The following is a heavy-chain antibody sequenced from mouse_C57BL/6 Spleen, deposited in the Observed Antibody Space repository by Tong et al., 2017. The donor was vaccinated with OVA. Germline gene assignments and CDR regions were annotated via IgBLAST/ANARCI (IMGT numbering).Heavy chain of an antibody. Sequence: EVQLQESGGGLVKPGGSLKLSCAASGFTFSDYGMHWVRQAPEKGLEWVAYISSGSSTIYYADTVKGRFTISRDNAKNTLLLQMTSLRSEDTAMYYCATSYYHQLRAMDYWGQGASVTVSS. J-gene: IGHJ4*01. CDR1: GFTFSDYG. CDR2: ISSGSSTI. CDR3: ATSYYHQLRAMDY. D-gene: IGHD2-10*01. V-gene: IGHV5-17*01.